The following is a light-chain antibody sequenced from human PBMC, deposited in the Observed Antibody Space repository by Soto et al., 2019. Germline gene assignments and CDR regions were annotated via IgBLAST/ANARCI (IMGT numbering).Light chain of an antibody. CDR3: QHYPNGPCT. J-gene: IGKJ3*01. CDR2: DTS. CDR1: QRVRIH. Sequence: ETVMTQCPGTLSVSLGESATLSCRASQRVRIHVAGYQQKPGQAPRLLIYDTSTRATCSPARFSGSGSGTEFTLTASSLQPAAFAVYSCQHYPNGPCTFGPGTKVDIK. V-gene: IGKV3-15*01.